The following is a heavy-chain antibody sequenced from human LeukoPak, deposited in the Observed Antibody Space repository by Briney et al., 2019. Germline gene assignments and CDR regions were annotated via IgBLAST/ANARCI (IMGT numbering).Heavy chain of an antibody. CDR1: GFTVSSNY. D-gene: IGHD2-15*01. CDR3: ASPYCSGDSCYSGY. Sequence: GGSLRLSCAASGFTVSSNYMSWVRQAPGKGLEWVSVIYGGGGTYYADSVKGRFTISRDNFKNTMYLQMNTLRAEDTAVYYCASPYCSGDSCYSGYWGQGTLVTVSS. J-gene: IGHJ4*02. CDR2: IYGGGGT. V-gene: IGHV3-66*01.